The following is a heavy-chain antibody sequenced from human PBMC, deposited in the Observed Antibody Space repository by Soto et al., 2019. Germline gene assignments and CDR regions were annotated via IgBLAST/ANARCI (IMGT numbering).Heavy chain of an antibody. CDR2: INPSGGST. Sequence: ASVKVTCKASGYTFTSYYMHWVRQAPGQGLEWMGIINPSGGSTSYAQKFQGRVTMTRDTSTSTAYMELGSLRSEDTAVYYCARDQPYYYDSSGYSPYYYYGMDVWGQGTTVTVSS. CDR3: ARDQPYYYDSSGYSPYYYYGMDV. V-gene: IGHV1-46*01. D-gene: IGHD3-22*01. CDR1: GYTFTSYY. J-gene: IGHJ6*02.